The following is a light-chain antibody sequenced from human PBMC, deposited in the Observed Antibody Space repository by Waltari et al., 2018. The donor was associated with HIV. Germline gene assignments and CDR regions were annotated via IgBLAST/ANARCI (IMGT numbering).Light chain of an antibody. V-gene: IGLV2-23*02. J-gene: IGLJ2*01. Sequence: QSALTQPASVSGSPGQSITISCTGTSSDVGGYNLVSWYQQHTGTAPKLMIYEVSKRPSGFSNRCAGSKSGNTASLTISGLQAEDEADYYCCAYAGSTTYVIFGGGTKLTVL. CDR1: SSDVGGYNL. CDR3: CAYAGSTTYVI. CDR2: EVS.